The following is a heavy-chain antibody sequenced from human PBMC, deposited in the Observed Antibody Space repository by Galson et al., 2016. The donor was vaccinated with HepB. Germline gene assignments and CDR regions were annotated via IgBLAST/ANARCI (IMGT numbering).Heavy chain of an antibody. CDR1: GFTFSSYW. Sequence: SLRLSCAASGFTFSSYWMHWVRQAPGKGLVWVSRINSDGSSTSYADSVKGRFTISRDNAKNTLYLQMNSLRAEDTAVYYCAGDNVVRYFDWTTLNYYYGMDVWGQGTTVTVAS. D-gene: IGHD3-9*01. J-gene: IGHJ6*02. CDR2: INSDGSST. V-gene: IGHV3-74*01. CDR3: AGDNVVRYFDWTTLNYYYGMDV.